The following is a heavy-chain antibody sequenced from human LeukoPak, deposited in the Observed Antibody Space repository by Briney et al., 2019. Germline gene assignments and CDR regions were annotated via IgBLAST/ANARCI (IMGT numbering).Heavy chain of an antibody. Sequence: ASVKVSCKASGYTFTSYYMHWVRQAPGQGLEWMGIINPSGGCTSYAQKFQGRVTMTRDTSTSTVYMELSSLRSEDTAVYYCARDAARAMARGDWYFDYWGQGTLVTVSS. CDR2: INPSGGCT. D-gene: IGHD3/OR15-3a*01. V-gene: IGHV1-46*01. CDR3: ARDAARAMARGDWYFDY. J-gene: IGHJ4*02. CDR1: GYTFTSYY.